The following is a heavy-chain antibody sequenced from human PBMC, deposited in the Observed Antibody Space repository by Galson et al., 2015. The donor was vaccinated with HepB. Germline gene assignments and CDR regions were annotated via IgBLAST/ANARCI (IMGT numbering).Heavy chain of an antibody. J-gene: IGHJ3*02. CDR1: GYTFDNYR. CDR2: INPSGGST. V-gene: IGHV1-46*02. Sequence: SVKVSCKASGYTFDNYRVHWVRQAPGQGLEWMGLINPSGGSTSHTQNFQGRITMNRDTSKNQFSLKLSSVTAADTAVYYCARINDSSGYYYDAFDIWGQGTMVTVSP. CDR3: ARINDSSGYYYDAFDI. D-gene: IGHD3-22*01.